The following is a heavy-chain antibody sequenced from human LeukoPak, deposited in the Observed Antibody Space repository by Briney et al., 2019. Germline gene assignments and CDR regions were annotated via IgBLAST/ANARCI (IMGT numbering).Heavy chain of an antibody. Sequence: ASVKVSCKASGYTFTSSDINWGRHAPGQGLEWMGWMNTNSGSTTYAQNFQGRVKITADESTSTAYMELSSLRSEDTAGYYCARDKGRGDWNYEDYFDYWGQGTLVTVSS. CDR1: GYTFTSSD. CDR3: ARDKGRGDWNYEDYFDY. CDR2: MNTNSGST. D-gene: IGHD1-7*01. V-gene: IGHV1-8*03. J-gene: IGHJ4*02.